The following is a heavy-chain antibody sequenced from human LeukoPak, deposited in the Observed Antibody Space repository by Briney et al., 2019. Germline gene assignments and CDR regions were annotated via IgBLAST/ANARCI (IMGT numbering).Heavy chain of an antibody. Sequence: GASVKVSCKASGYTFTSYGISWVRQAPGQGLEWMGWISAYNGNTYYSQKLQGRVTMTTDTSTSTAYMELRSLRSDDTAVYYCARGVLVTYYYDTSGYYSSIYFDYWGQGILVTVSS. CDR1: GYTFTSYG. CDR3: ARGVLVTYYYDTSGYYSSIYFDY. CDR2: ISAYNGNT. V-gene: IGHV1-18*01. J-gene: IGHJ4*02. D-gene: IGHD3-22*01.